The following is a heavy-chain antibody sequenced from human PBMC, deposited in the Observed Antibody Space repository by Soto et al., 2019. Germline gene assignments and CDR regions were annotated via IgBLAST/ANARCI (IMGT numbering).Heavy chain of an antibody. CDR2: IYYSGST. Sequence: QLQLQESGPGLVKPSETLSLTCTVSGGSISSSSYYWGWIRQPPGKGLEWIGSIYYSGSTYYNPSLKSRVTISVDTSKNQFSLKLSSVTAADTAVYYCARLDGRDENFDYWGQGTLVTVSS. J-gene: IGHJ4*02. D-gene: IGHD2-15*01. CDR3: ARLDGRDENFDY. CDR1: GGSISSSSYY. V-gene: IGHV4-39*01.